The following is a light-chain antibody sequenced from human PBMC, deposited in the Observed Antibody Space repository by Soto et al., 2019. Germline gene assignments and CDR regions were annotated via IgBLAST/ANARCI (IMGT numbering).Light chain of an antibody. J-gene: IGLJ3*02. Sequence: HSVLTQPPSASGSPGQSVTISCTGTSCNIGGYNDISWHQQHPGNAPKVIIYEVNKRPSGVPDRFSGSKSGNTAFLTVSGLQAEDESEYDGSSYAGYNHWVFGGGTKLTVL. CDR1: SCNIGGYND. CDR3: SSYAGYNHWV. CDR2: EVN. V-gene: IGLV2-8*01.